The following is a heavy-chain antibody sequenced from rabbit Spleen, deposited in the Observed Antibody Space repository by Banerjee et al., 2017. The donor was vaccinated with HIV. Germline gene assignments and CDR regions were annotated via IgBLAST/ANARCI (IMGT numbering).Heavy chain of an antibody. Sequence: QEQLVESGGGLVQPEGSLTLTCTASGVSFSNYNFMCWVRQAPGKGLEWIACIDTGSRDFTYYASWAKGRFTISKTSSTTVTLQMTSLTAADTATYFCARDTSSSFSSYGMGLWGPGTLVTVS. CDR1: GVSFSNYNF. D-gene: IGHD1-1*01. V-gene: IGHV1S45*01. J-gene: IGHJ6*01. CDR3: ARDTSSSFSSYGMGL. CDR2: IDTGSRDFT.